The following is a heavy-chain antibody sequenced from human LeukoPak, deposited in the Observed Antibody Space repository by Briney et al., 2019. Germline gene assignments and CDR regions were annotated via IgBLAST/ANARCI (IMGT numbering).Heavy chain of an antibody. CDR1: GGSISSYY. D-gene: IGHD2-2*01. J-gene: IGHJ1*01. CDR3: ARSGGYCSSTSCPAAEYFQH. CDR2: IYYTGST. V-gene: IGHV4-59*12. Sequence: SETLPLTCTVSGGSISSYYWSWIRQPPGKGLEWIGYIYYTGSTNYNPSLKSRVTISVDKSKNQFSLKLSSVTAADTAVYYCARSGGYCSSTSCPAAEYFQHWGQGTLVTVSS.